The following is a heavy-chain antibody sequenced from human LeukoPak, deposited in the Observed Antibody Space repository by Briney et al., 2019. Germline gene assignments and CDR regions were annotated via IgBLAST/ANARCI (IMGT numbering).Heavy chain of an antibody. D-gene: IGHD6-19*01. Sequence: GGSLRLSCAASGFTFSSYSMNWVRQAPGKGLEWVSSISSSSSYIYYADSVKGRFTISRDNAKNSLYLQMNSLRAEDTAVYYCARDSGWYYHYGMDVWGQGTTVTVSS. CDR1: GFTFSSYS. J-gene: IGHJ6*02. CDR3: ARDSGWYYHYGMDV. V-gene: IGHV3-21*01. CDR2: ISSSSSYI.